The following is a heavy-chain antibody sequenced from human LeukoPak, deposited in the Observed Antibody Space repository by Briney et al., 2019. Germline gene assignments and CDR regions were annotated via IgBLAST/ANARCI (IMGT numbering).Heavy chain of an antibody. Sequence: PGGSLRLSCAASGFTFSGYEFNWVRQTPGKGLQWLSHINTSGNMIYYADSVKGRFTISRDNAKNSVYLQMSDLRAEDTAVYYCATNPRISWFVDYWGQGTLVSVSS. V-gene: IGHV3-48*03. CDR2: INTSGNMI. CDR3: ATNPRISWFVDY. CDR1: GFTFSGYE. J-gene: IGHJ4*02. D-gene: IGHD2-15*01.